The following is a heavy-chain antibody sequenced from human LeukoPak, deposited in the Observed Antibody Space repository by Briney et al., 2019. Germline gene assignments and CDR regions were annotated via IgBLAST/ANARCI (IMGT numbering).Heavy chain of an antibody. CDR2: IYYSGST. J-gene: IGHJ1*01. Sequence: SETLSLTCTVSGGSISSSSYYWGWIRQPPGKGLEWIGSIYYSGSTYYNPSLKSRVTISVDTSKNQFSLKLSSVTAADTAVYYCARGTHYYDSSGYRNAEYFQHWGQGTLVTVSS. V-gene: IGHV4-39*01. CDR1: GGSISSSSYY. CDR3: ARGTHYYDSSGYRNAEYFQH. D-gene: IGHD3-22*01.